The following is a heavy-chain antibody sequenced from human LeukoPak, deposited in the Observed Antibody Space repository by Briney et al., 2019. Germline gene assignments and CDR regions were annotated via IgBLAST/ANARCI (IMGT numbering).Heavy chain of an antibody. CDR1: GGTFSSYA. CDR3: ARVCSSTSCYGVPNNGGIDY. V-gene: IGHV1-69*01. CDR2: IIPIFGTA. D-gene: IGHD2-2*01. J-gene: IGHJ4*02. Sequence: SVKVSGKASGGTFSSYAISWVRQAPGQGLEWMGGIIPIFGTANYAQKFQGRVTITADESTSTAYMELSSLRSEDTAVYYCARVCSSTSCYGVPNNGGIDYWGQGTLVTVSS.